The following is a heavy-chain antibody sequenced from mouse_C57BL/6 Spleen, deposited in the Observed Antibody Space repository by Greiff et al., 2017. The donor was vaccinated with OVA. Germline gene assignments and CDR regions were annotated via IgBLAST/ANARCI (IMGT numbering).Heavy chain of an antibody. CDR2: ISDGGSYT. CDR1: GFTFSSYA. Sequence: DVMLVESGGGLVKPGGSLKLSCAASGFTFSSYAMSWVRQTPEKRLEWVATISDGGSYTYYPDNVKGRFTISRDNAKNNLYLQMSHLKSEDTAMYYCARGGLLRHAMDYWGQGTSVTVSS. J-gene: IGHJ4*01. CDR3: ARGGLLRHAMDY. D-gene: IGHD1-2*01. V-gene: IGHV5-4*03.